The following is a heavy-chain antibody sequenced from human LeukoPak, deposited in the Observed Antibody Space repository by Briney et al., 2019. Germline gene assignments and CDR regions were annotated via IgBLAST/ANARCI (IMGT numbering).Heavy chain of an antibody. CDR2: ISTYNGNS. CDR3: ATTSCSGDYCSSPFDY. CDR1: DYTFSRYG. D-gene: IGHD2-21*01. V-gene: IGHV1-18*01. Sequence: ASVKVSCKTSDYTFSRYGIIWVRQAPGQGLEWMGWISTYNGNSKYAQNIQGRVTMTTDTSTATAYMELRSLTSDDTALYYCATTSCSGDYCSSPFDYWGQGTLVTVSS. J-gene: IGHJ4*02.